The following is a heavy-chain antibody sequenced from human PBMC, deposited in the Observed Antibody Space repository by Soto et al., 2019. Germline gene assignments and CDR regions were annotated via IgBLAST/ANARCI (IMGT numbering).Heavy chain of an antibody. Sequence: QVQLVESGGGVVQPGRSLRLSCAASGFTFSSYGMHWVRQAPGKGLEWVAVISYDGSNKYYADSVKGRFTISSDNSKNTLDMQRNSLRAEDTAVYYCAKDPNRYCSSTSCSTEYGYFDLGGRGTLVTVSS. D-gene: IGHD2-2*01. V-gene: IGHV3-30*18. J-gene: IGHJ2*01. CDR3: AKDPNRYCSSTSCSTEYGYFDL. CDR1: GFTFSSYG. CDR2: ISYDGSNK.